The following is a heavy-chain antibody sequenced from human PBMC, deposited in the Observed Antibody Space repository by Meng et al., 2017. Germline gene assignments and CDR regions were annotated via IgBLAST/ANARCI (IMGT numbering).Heavy chain of an antibody. J-gene: IGHJ4*02. CDR3: ARELRRDGYRAKFDY. Sequence: ETLSLTCAASGFTFSSYSMNWVRQAPGKGLEWVSSISSSSSYIYYADSVKGRFTISRDNAKNSLYLQMNSLRAEDTAVYYCARELRRDGYRAKFDYWGQGTLVTVSS. CDR1: GFTFSSYS. CDR2: ISSSSSYI. V-gene: IGHV3-21*01. D-gene: IGHD5-24*01.